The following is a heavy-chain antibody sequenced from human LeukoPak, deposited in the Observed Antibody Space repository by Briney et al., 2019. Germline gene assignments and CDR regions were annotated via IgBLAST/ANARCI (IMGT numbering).Heavy chain of an antibody. CDR2: INPSGGST. Sequence: ASVKVSCMASGYTFTSYYMHWVRQAPGQGLEWMGIINPSGGSTSYAQKFQGRVTMTRDTSTSTVYMELSSLRSEDTAVYYCARDPPTVTTLYGMDVWGKGTTVTVSS. J-gene: IGHJ6*04. CDR1: GYTFTSYY. D-gene: IGHD4-17*01. V-gene: IGHV1-46*01. CDR3: ARDPPTVTTLYGMDV.